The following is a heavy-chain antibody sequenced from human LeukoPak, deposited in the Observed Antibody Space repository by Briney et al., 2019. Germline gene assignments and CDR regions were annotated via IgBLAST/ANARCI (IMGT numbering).Heavy chain of an antibody. Sequence: SETLSLTCTVSGGSVSSGSYYWSWIRQPPGKGLEWIGYIYYSGSTNYNPSLKSRVTISVDTSKNQFSLKLSSVTAADTAVYYCARVGPTYGMDVWGQGTTVTVSS. CDR2: IYYSGST. J-gene: IGHJ6*02. V-gene: IGHV4-61*01. CDR1: GGSVSSGSYY. CDR3: ARVGPTYGMDV.